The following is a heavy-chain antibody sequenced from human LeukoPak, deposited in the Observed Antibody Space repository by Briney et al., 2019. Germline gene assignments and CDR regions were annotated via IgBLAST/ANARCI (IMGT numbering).Heavy chain of an antibody. D-gene: IGHD2-15*01. CDR1: GYTFISYT. V-gene: IGHV7-4-1*02. J-gene: IGHJ4*02. Sequence: ASVKVSCKATGYTFISYTMNWVRQAPGQGLEWMGWINTNTGNPTYAQGFTGRFVFSLDTSVSTAYLQISSLKAEDTAVYYCARGMCSDGVCYFLADYWGQGTLVTVSS. CDR2: INTNTGNP. CDR3: ARGMCSDGVCYFLADY.